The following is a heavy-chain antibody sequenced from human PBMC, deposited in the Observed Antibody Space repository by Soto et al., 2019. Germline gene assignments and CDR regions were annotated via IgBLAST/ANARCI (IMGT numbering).Heavy chain of an antibody. J-gene: IGHJ6*02. V-gene: IGHV1-2*02. CDR3: ARDGSYDILPGYHNYGMDV. D-gene: IGHD3-9*01. CDR1: GYTFTGYY. Sequence: QVQLVQSGAEVKKPGASVKVSCKASGYTFTGYYMHWVRQAPGQGLEWMGWINPNSGGTNYAQKFQGRVTMTRDTSISTAYMELSRLRSDDTAVYYCARDGSYDILPGYHNYGMDVWGQGTTVTVSS. CDR2: INPNSGGT.